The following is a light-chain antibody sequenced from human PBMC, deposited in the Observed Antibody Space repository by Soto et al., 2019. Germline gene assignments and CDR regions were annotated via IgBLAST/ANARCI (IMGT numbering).Light chain of an antibody. Sequence: QSALTQPASVSGSPGQSITISCTGSSSDVGGYNYVSWYQQHSGKAPKLMIYDVSNRPSGVSNRFSGSKSGNTASLTISGLQAEDEADYYCSSYTSSSTLYVVFGGGTKLTVL. CDR2: DVS. J-gene: IGLJ2*01. CDR3: SSYTSSSTLYVV. V-gene: IGLV2-14*01. CDR1: SSDVGGYNY.